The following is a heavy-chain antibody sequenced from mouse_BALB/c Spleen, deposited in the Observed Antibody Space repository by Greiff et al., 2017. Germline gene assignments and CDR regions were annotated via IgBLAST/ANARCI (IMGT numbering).Heavy chain of an antibody. CDR2: IWAGGST. Sequence: VMLVESGPGLVAPSQCLSITCTVSGFSFTSYCVHWVRQPPGKGLQGLGVIWAGGSTTYNSALMSRLSISKDNSKSQVFFKMNSLQTDDTAMYYCARANDCNLAWFAYWGQGTRVTVSA. V-gene: IGHV2-9*02. CDR3: ARANDCNLAWFAY. D-gene: IGHD2-1*01. J-gene: IGHJ3*01. CDR1: GFSFTSYC.